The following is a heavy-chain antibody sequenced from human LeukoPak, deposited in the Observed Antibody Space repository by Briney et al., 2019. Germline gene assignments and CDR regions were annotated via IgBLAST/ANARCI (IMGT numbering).Heavy chain of an antibody. J-gene: IGHJ5*02. CDR1: GFTFSSYA. D-gene: IGHD3-9*01. Sequence: GGSLRLSCAASGFTFSSYAMHWVRQTPGKGLEWVAIISYDGSTKYYADSVKGRFTISRDNAKNSLYLQMNSLRAEDTAVYYCARDHGDYDILTGYYRVYWFDPWGQGTLVTVSS. V-gene: IGHV3-30-3*01. CDR2: ISYDGSTK. CDR3: ARDHGDYDILTGYYRVYWFDP.